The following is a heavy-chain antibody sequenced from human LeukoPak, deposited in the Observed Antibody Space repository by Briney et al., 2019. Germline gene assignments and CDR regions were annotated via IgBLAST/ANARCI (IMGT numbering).Heavy chain of an antibody. V-gene: IGHV1-8*01. D-gene: IGHD2-2*01. CDR2: MNPNSGNT. CDR3: ARGRPNYCSSTSCYYY. CDR1: GYTFTSYD. Sequence: GASVKVSCKASGYTFTSYDINWVRQATGQGLEWMGWMNPNSGNTGYAQKFQGRVTMTRSTSISTAYMELSSLRSEDTAVYYCARGRPNYCSSTSCYYYWGQGTLVTVSS. J-gene: IGHJ4*02.